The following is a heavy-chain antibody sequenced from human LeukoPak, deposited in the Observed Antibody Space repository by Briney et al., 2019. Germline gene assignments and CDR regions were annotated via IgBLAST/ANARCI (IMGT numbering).Heavy chain of an antibody. CDR2: IIPIFGTA. Sequence: RASVKVSCTASGGTFSSYAISWVRQAPGQGLEWMGGIIPIFGTANYAQKFQGRVTITADESTSTAYMELSSLRSEDTAVYYCARDQPSITIFGVVSRPRSYYYGMDVWGQGTTVTVSS. V-gene: IGHV1-69*13. J-gene: IGHJ6*02. CDR3: ARDQPSITIFGVVSRPRSYYYGMDV. D-gene: IGHD3-3*01. CDR1: GGTFSSYA.